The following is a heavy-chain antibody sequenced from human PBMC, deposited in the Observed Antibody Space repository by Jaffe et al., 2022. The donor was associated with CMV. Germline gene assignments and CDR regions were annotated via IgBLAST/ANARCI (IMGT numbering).Heavy chain of an antibody. J-gene: IGHJ5*02. CDR2: ISGSGGST. CDR3: AKVEVPRYIAARTVPKWFDP. D-gene: IGHD6-6*01. V-gene: IGHV3-23*01. CDR1: GFTFSSYA. Sequence: EVQLLESGGGLVQPGGSLRLSCAASGFTFSSYAMSWVRQAPGKGLEWVSAISGSGGSTYYADSVKGRFTISRDNSKNTLYLQMNSLRAEDTAVYYCAKVEVPRYIAARTVPKWFDPWGQGTLVTVSS.